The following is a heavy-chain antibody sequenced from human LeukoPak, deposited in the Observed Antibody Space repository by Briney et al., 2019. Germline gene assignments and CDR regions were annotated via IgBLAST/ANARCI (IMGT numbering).Heavy chain of an antibody. CDR2: ISYDGSNK. Sequence: GRSLRLSCAASGFTFSSYGMHWVRQAPGKGLEWVAVISYDGSNKYYADSVKGRFTISRDNSKNTLYLQMNSLRAEDTAVYYCARVWELLDYWGQGTLVTVSS. CDR1: GFTFSSYG. CDR3: ARVWELLDY. J-gene: IGHJ4*02. D-gene: IGHD1-26*01. V-gene: IGHV3-30*03.